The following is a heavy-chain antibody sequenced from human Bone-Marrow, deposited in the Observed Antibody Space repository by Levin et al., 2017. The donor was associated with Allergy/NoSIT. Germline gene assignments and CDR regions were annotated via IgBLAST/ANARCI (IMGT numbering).Heavy chain of an antibody. CDR2: IYSGGST. CDR1: GFTVSSNY. D-gene: IGHD2-15*01. V-gene: IGHV3-53*01. CDR3: ARGRGRVNYDWENWFDP. Sequence: LSLTCAASGFTVSSNYMSWVRQAPGKGLEWVSVIYSGGSTYYADSVKGRFTISRDNSKNTLYLQMNSLRAEDTAVYYCARGRGRVNYDWENWFDPWGQGTLVTVSS. J-gene: IGHJ5*02.